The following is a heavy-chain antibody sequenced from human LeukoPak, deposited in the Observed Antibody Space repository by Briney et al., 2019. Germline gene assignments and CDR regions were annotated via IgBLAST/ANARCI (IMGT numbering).Heavy chain of an antibody. V-gene: IGHV3-21*05. Sequence: GGSLRLSCAASGFSFSNYGMNWVRQAPGKGLEWVSYINDYSSDIHYADSVRGRFTISRDNARNTPHLQLSSLRAEDTAVYYCARDTFQPGLIDSWGRGTLVIVSS. CDR2: INDYSSDI. CDR3: ARDTFQPGLIDS. J-gene: IGHJ4*02. CDR1: GFSFSNYG. D-gene: IGHD2-2*01.